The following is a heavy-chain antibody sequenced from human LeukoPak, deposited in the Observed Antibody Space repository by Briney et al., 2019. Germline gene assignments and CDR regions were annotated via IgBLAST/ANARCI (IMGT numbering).Heavy chain of an antibody. D-gene: IGHD1-26*01. CDR1: GFTFSSYA. V-gene: IGHV3-23*01. Sequence: GGSLRLSCAASGFTFSSYAMSWVRQAPGKGLEWVSAISVSGGNTYYADSVQGRFIISRDNSKNTLNLQMNSLRVEDTAVYYCAKGASGSYHTPYDYWGQGSLVTVSS. CDR3: AKGASGSYHTPYDY. CDR2: ISVSGGNT. J-gene: IGHJ4*02.